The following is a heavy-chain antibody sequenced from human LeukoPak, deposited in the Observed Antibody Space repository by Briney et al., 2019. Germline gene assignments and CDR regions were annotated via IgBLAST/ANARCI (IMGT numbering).Heavy chain of an antibody. D-gene: IGHD5-24*01. V-gene: IGHV3-30*03. CDR2: ISSDGSNK. CDR3: ARVMRGYNYVVPSDY. J-gene: IGHJ4*02. CDR1: GFSFTNYG. Sequence: PGGSLRLSCAASGFSFTNYGMHWVRQAPGKGLEWVALISSDGSNKYYADSVKGRFTVSRDSSKNTLYLRLNSLRAEDSAVYYCARVMRGYNYVVPSDYWGQGTLVTVSS.